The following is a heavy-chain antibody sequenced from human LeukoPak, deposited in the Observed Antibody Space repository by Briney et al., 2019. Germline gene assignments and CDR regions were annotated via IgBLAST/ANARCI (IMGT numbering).Heavy chain of an antibody. CDR1: GGSLSSYS. V-gene: IGHV4-59*08. D-gene: IGHD1-1*01. Sequence: SETLSLTCTVSGGSLSSYSWSWIRQPPGKGREWIGYIYYSGSTNYNPSLKSRVTISVDTSKNQFSLKLSSVAAADTAVYYCARPTTTFYFDYWGQGTLVTVSS. CDR2: IYYSGST. CDR3: ARPTTTFYFDY. J-gene: IGHJ4*02.